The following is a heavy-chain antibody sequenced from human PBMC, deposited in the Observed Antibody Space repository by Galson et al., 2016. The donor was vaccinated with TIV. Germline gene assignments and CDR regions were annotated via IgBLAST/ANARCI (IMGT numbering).Heavy chain of an antibody. CDR3: AKGLKGTPGIDYNMDV. CDR2: AGLRDDT. D-gene: IGHD1-7*01. J-gene: IGHJ6*02. V-gene: IGHV3-13*01. CDR1: GFIFSKAD. Sequence: SLRLSCAASGFIFSKADMHWVRQVKGKGLEWVASAGLRDDTYYAESMRGRFTIFRVNAQNSVYLQMNSLRDEDAAMYYCAKGLKGTPGIDYNMDVWGQGTTVTVSS.